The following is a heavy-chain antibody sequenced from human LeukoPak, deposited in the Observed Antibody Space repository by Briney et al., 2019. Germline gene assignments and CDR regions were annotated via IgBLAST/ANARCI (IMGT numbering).Heavy chain of an antibody. V-gene: IGHV1-2*02. CDR2: INPKSGAT. Sequence: ASVKVSCKASGYTFIDDYIIWMRQAPGRGLEYMGWINPKSGATRNGQKFQGRITMTRDTSVKTAYMDLGTLTSDDAAIYFCATGSAVSCTNSTCHAPLDYWGQGTLVTVSS. D-gene: IGHD2-8*01. J-gene: IGHJ4*02. CDR1: GYTFIDDY. CDR3: ATGSAVSCTNSTCHAPLDY.